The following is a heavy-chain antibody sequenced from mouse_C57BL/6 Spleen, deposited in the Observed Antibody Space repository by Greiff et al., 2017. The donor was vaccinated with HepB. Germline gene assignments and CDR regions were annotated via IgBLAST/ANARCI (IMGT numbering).Heavy chain of an antibody. V-gene: IGHV1-64*01. Sequence: QVQLQQSGAELVKPGASVKLSCKASGYTFTSYWMHWVKQRPGQGLEWIGMIHPNSGSTNYNEKFKSKATLTVDKSSSTAYMQLSSLTSEDSAVYYCAKSSMNTTWFAYWGQGTLVTVSA. D-gene: IGHD2-4*01. CDR2: IHPNSGST. J-gene: IGHJ3*01. CDR1: GYTFTSYW. CDR3: AKSSMNTTWFAY.